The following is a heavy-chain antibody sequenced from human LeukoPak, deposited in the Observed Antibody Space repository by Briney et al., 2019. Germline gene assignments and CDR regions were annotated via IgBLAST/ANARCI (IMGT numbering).Heavy chain of an antibody. Sequence: PGGSLRLSCAASGFTFSYYYMSGVRQVPGRGPEWVANVNRDGSETYYLDSVKGRFTISKDNAKNSLYLQMNSLRAEDTALYHCARNNGMDVWGQGTTVIVSS. J-gene: IGHJ6*02. CDR2: VNRDGSET. V-gene: IGHV3-7*03. CDR3: ARNNGMDV. CDR1: GFTFSYYY.